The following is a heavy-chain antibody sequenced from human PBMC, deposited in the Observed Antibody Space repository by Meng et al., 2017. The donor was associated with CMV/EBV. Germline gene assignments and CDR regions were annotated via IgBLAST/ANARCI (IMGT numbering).Heavy chain of an antibody. J-gene: IGHJ3*02. V-gene: IGHV4-30-4*08. Sequence: SETLSLTCTVSGGSISSGDYYWSWIRQPPGKGLEWIGYIYYSGSTYYNPSLKSRVTISVDTSKNQFSLKLRSVTAADTAVYYCARGGGSSGYLDAFDIWGQGTMVTVSS. CDR1: GGSISSGDYY. CDR3: ARGGGSSGYLDAFDI. CDR2: IYYSGST. D-gene: IGHD3-22*01.